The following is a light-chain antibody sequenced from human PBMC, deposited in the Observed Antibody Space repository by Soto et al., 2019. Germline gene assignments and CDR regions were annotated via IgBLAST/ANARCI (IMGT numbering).Light chain of an antibody. CDR3: QQYDDWLRLT. CDR1: QGVTTN. J-gene: IGKJ4*01. Sequence: EIVMTQSPGTLSVSPGERATLSCRAGQGVTTNFAWYQQKSGQSPRLLIFGASYSATGIPARFSGSGSGTEFNLTISSPQSEDFAVYFCQQYDDWLRLTFGGGTKVEIK. CDR2: GAS. V-gene: IGKV3D-15*01.